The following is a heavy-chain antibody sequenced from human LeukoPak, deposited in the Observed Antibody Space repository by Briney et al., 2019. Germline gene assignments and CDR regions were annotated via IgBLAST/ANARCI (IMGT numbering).Heavy chain of an antibody. CDR3: AREPYYYDSSGGFDY. CDR2: INHSGST. D-gene: IGHD3-22*01. V-gene: IGHV4-34*01. J-gene: IGHJ4*02. CDR1: GGSFSGYY. Sequence: SETLSLTCAVYGGSFSGYYWSWIRQPPGKGLEWIGEINHSGSTNYNPSLKSRVTISVDTSKNQFSLKLSSVTAADTAVHYCAREPYYYDSSGGFDYWGQGTLVTVSS.